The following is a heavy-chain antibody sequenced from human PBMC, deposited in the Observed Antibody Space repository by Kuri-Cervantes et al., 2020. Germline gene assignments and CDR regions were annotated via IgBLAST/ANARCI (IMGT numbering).Heavy chain of an antibody. CDR1: GFTFSSDS. D-gene: IGHD4-17*01. CDR2: ISSSCSYI. V-gene: IGHV3-21*01. CDR3: ASDKTTAFDY. Sequence: GGSLRLSCAASGFTFSSDSMNRVRQAPGKGLECVSSISSSCSYIYYADTVKGRFTISRDNAKNALYLQMNSLRAEDTAVYYCASDKTTAFDYWGQGTLVTVSS. J-gene: IGHJ4*02.